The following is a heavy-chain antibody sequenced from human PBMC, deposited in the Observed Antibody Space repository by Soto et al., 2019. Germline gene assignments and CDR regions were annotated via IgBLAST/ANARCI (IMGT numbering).Heavy chain of an antibody. J-gene: IGHJ4*02. CDR3: ARRQQWVGRPFDY. V-gene: IGHV3-74*01. D-gene: IGHD6-19*01. Sequence: PVGSLRLSCEASGFAFTTYWMHWVRQAPGKGLVWVSGIKSDGTTTTYADSVKGRFTISRDNAKNTLYLQMSSLKASDTAMYYCARRQQWVGRPFDYWGQGTLVTVSS. CDR1: GFAFTTYW. CDR2: IKSDGTTT.